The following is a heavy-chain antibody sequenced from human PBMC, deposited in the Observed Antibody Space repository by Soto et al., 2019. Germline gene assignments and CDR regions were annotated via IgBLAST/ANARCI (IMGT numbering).Heavy chain of an antibody. J-gene: IGHJ4*02. Sequence: WGSLRLSCSASVFTFNTYGMHWVRQAPGKGLEWVAVISYDGSDKFYADSVKGRFTISRDNSKNALYLQMNSLKTEDTAVYYCTTGPFWGQGTLVTVSS. CDR3: TTGPF. V-gene: IGHV3-30*03. CDR1: VFTFNTYG. CDR2: ISYDGSDK.